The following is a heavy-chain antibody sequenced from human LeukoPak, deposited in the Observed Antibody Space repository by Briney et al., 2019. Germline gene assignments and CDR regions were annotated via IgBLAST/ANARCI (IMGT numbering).Heavy chain of an antibody. CDR3: TRDLMDFDYGDKGGNY. V-gene: IGHV3-74*01. CDR1: GFAFSSHW. CDR2: IISDGSNT. J-gene: IGHJ4*02. Sequence: GGSLRLSCAASGFAFSSHWMHWVRQVPGKGLVWLSRIISDGSNTIYADSVEGRFTISRDNVKNTLYLQMNSLRAEDTAVYYCTRDLMDFDYGDKGGNYWGQGTLVTVSS. D-gene: IGHD4-23*01.